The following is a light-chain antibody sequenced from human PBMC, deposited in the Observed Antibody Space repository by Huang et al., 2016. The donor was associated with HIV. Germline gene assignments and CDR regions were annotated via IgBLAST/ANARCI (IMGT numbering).Light chain of an antibody. V-gene: IGKV3-15*01. Sequence: EIVMTQSPDTLSVSPGERATLSCRASQRVREKLAWYQQKPRQAPRLLLHATSTRAAGVPARFSGSGSWTEFTLTISSLQSEDCGVYYCQQYESWPPLTFGGGTKVEIK. CDR1: QRVREK. CDR3: QQYESWPPLT. CDR2: ATS. J-gene: IGKJ4*01.